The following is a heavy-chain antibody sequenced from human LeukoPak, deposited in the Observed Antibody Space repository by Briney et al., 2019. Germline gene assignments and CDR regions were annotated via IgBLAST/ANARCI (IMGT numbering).Heavy chain of an antibody. CDR1: GFSIRTDY. D-gene: IGHD3-16*01. Sequence: QSGGSLRLSCTASGFSIRTDYMSWVRQAPGKGLEWVAGFYSGDDTYYTVSVKGRFTIFRDISKNGLNLQMNSLRCARAAGDPRAHGFAIWGQGATVTVSS. CDR2: FYSGDDT. J-gene: IGHJ3*02. CDR3: AHGFAI. V-gene: IGHV3-53*01.